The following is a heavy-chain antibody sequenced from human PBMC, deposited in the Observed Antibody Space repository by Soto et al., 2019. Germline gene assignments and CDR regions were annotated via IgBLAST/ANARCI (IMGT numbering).Heavy chain of an antibody. Sequence: QVQLVESGGGVVQPGRSLRLSCAASGFTFSSYGMHWVRQAPGKGLEWVAVISYDGSNKYYADSVKGRFTISRDNSKNTLYLQMNSLRAEDTAVYYCARIHALDSSGPTWGQGTLVTVSS. CDR1: GFTFSSYG. CDR2: ISYDGSNK. D-gene: IGHD3-22*01. J-gene: IGHJ4*02. CDR3: ARIHALDSSGPT. V-gene: IGHV3-30*03.